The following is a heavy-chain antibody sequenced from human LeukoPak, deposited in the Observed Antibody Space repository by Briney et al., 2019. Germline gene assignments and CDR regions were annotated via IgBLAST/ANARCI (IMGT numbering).Heavy chain of an antibody. CDR1: GFTFSSYT. CDR2: ISGSGGST. J-gene: IGHJ4*02. V-gene: IGHV3-23*01. CDR3: AKWPRYCSGGSCYGSGGYY. Sequence: PRGSLRLSCAASGFTFSSYTMNWVRQAPGKGLEWVSAISGSGGSTYYADSVKGRFTISRDTSKNTLYLQMSSLRAEDTAVYYCAKWPRYCSGGSCYGSGGYYWGQGILVTVSS. D-gene: IGHD2-15*01.